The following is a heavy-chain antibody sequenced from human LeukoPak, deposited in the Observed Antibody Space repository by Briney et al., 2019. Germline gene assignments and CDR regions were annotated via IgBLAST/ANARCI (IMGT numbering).Heavy chain of an antibody. J-gene: IGHJ4*02. CDR1: GFTFSNFA. D-gene: IGHD5-12*01. CDR2: ISGSGGRT. CDR3: AKDDYSGYDPTLFDY. Sequence: PGGSLRLSCAASGFTFSNFAMSWVRQAPGKGLEWVSGISGSGGRTYDADSVKGRFTISRDSSKNTLYLQMNYLRAEDTAVYYCAKDDYSGYDPTLFDYWGQGTLVTVSS. V-gene: IGHV3-23*01.